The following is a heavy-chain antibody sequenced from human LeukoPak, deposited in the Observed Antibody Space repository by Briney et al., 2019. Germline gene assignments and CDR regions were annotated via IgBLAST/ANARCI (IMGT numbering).Heavy chain of an antibody. CDR2: ISYDGSNK. Sequence: PGGSLRLSCVASGFALSMYTLHWVRQAPGKGLEWVAVISYDGSNKYYADSVKGRFTISRDNAKNSLYLQMNSLRAEDTAVYYCARAGTTGYWGQGTLVTVSS. CDR3: ARAGTTGY. V-gene: IGHV3-30-3*01. D-gene: IGHD1-1*01. CDR1: GFALSMYT. J-gene: IGHJ4*02.